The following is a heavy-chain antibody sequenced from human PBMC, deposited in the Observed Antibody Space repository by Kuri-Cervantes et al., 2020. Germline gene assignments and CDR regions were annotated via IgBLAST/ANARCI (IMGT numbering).Heavy chain of an antibody. Sequence: GGSLRLSCAASGFTFSSYAMHWVRQAPGKGLEWVAVISYDGSNKYYADSVKGRFTISRDNSKNTLYLQMNSLRAEDTAVYYCAKLSRDGYNEFDYWGQGTLVTVSS. J-gene: IGHJ4*02. CDR3: AKLSRDGYNEFDY. V-gene: IGHV3-30-3*01. CDR2: ISYDGSNK. D-gene: IGHD5-24*01. CDR1: GFTFSSYA.